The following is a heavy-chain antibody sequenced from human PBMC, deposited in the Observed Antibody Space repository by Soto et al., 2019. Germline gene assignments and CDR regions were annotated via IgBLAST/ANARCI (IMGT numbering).Heavy chain of an antibody. J-gene: IGHJ4*02. CDR2: ISSSGSYL. D-gene: IGHD4-4*01. CDR1: GFTFSSYS. CDR3: ARDDDYTQIDY. V-gene: IGHV3-21*01. Sequence: GGSLRLSCAASGFTFSSYSMNWVRQAPGKGLEWVSSISSSGSYLYYADSVKGRFTISRDDAKNSLYLQMNSLRAEDTAVYYCARDDDYTQIDYWGQGTLVTVSS.